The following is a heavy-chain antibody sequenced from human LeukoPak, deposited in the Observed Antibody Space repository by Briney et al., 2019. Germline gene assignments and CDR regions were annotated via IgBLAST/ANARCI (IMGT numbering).Heavy chain of an antibody. CDR1: GFIFSKAW. V-gene: IGHV3-30*02. D-gene: IGHD3-10*01. CDR2: VKPGGNNK. J-gene: IGHJ4*02. Sequence: GGSLRLSCTATGFIFSKAWMSWVRQAPGKGLEWVAFVKPGGNNKYYPDSVRGRFTISRDNSKNTLYLQMNSLRADDTAVYYCAKETLHGFDYWGQGTLVTVSS. CDR3: AKETLHGFDY.